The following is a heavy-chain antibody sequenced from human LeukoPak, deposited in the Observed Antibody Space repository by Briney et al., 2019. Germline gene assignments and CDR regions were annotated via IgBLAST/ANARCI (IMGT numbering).Heavy chain of an antibody. J-gene: IGHJ4*02. CDR3: ARSTYYDSSGYYRLFDY. CDR1: GFTLSDFW. D-gene: IGHD3-22*01. Sequence: GGSLRLSCAASGFTLSDFWMSWVRQAPGKGLEWVANIDQDGSDKNYVGSVKGRFTISRDDAKNSLFLQMNSLRAEDTALYHCARSTYYDSSGYYRLFDYWGQGTLVTVSS. CDR2: IDQDGSDK. V-gene: IGHV3-7*03.